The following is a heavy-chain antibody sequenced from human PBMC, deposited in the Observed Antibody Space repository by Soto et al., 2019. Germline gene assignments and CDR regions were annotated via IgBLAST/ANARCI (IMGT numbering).Heavy chain of an antibody. CDR2: IYSGGST. Sequence: WGSLRLSCAASGFTVSSNYMSWVRQAPGKGPEWVSVIYSGGSTYYADSVKGRFTISRDNSKNTLYLQMNSLRAEDTAVYYCARDLWFLSYGMDVWGQGTTVT. V-gene: IGHV3-53*01. CDR1: GFTVSSNY. CDR3: ARDLWFLSYGMDV. J-gene: IGHJ6*02. D-gene: IGHD3-10*01.